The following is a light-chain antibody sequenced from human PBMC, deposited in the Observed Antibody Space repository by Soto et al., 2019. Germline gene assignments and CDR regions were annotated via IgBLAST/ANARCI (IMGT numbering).Light chain of an antibody. J-gene: IGKJ1*01. CDR1: QSVNSNF. CDR3: QQYGNSPRT. Sequence: EIVLMQSPGTLSLSPGERATLSCRATQSVNSNFLAWYQQKPGQAPRLLIYGATNRATDIPDRFSGSGSGTDFTLTISRLEPEDFAVYFCQQYGNSPRTFGQGTKVEIK. CDR2: GAT. V-gene: IGKV3-20*01.